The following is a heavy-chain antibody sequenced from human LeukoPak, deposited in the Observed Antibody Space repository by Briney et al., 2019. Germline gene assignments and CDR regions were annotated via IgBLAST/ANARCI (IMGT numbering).Heavy chain of an antibody. J-gene: IGHJ4*02. Sequence: GRSLRLSCAASGFTFSSYGMHWVRQAPGKGLEWVAVIWYDGSNKYYADSVKGRFTISRDNSKNTLYLQMNSLRAEDTAVYYCARGTCSGGSCCFDYWGQGTLVTVSS. V-gene: IGHV3-33*01. CDR3: ARGTCSGGSCCFDY. D-gene: IGHD2-15*01. CDR2: IWYDGSNK. CDR1: GFTFSSYG.